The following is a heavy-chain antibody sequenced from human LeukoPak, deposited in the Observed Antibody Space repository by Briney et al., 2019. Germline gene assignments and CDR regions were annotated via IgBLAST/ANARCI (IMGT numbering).Heavy chain of an antibody. CDR2: ISSSGSTI. D-gene: IGHD3-3*02. J-gene: IGHJ4*02. V-gene: IGHV3-11*01. CDR3: AKDPTFLEPMRD. CDR1: GFTFGVYY. Sequence: PGGSLRLSCAASGFTFGVYYMSWIRQAPGKGLEWVPYISSSGSTIYYADSVKGRFTISRDNAKNSLYLQMNSLRAEDTAVYYCAKDPTFLEPMRDWGQGALVTVSS.